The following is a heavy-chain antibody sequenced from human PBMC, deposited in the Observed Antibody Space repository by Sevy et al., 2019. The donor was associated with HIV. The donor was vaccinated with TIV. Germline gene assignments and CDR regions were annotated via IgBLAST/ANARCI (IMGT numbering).Heavy chain of an antibody. CDR3: AKGTVGTSGWYRGDAFDI. V-gene: IGHV3-23*01. J-gene: IGHJ3*02. CDR2: ISGSGGST. CDR1: GFTFSSYA. D-gene: IGHD6-19*01. Sequence: GGSLRLSCAASGFTFSSYAMSWVRQAPGKGLEWVSAISGSGGSTYYADSVKGRFTISRDNSKNTLYLQMNSLRAEDTAVYDCAKGTVGTSGWYRGDAFDIWGQGTMVTVSS.